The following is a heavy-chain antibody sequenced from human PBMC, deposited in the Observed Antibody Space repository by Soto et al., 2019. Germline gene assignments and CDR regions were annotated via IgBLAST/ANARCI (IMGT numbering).Heavy chain of an antibody. J-gene: IGHJ4*02. CDR2: FSLSGTT. Sequence: KLSETLSLTCTVSGASITGSFFWSWIRQPAGKGLEWIGRFSLSGTTNYNPSLRSRVTMSADVSKNQFSLRLTSVTAADTALYYCARGMTPPGAPAWYYFDSWGQGTLVTVS. D-gene: IGHD2-8*02. CDR3: ARGMTPPGAPAWYYFDS. CDR1: GASITGSFF. V-gene: IGHV4-4*07.